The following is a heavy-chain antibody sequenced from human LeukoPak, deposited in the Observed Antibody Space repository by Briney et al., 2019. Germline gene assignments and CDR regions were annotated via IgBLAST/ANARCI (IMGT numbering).Heavy chain of an antibody. Sequence: SQTLSLTCAISGDSVSSNSVWNWIRQSPSRGLEWLGRTYYRSTWYNDYAVSVRGRITVNPDTSKNQFSLHLNSVTPEDTAVYYCARRLTQYDCFDPWGQGILVTVSS. V-gene: IGHV6-1*01. J-gene: IGHJ5*02. CDR1: GDSVSSNSV. CDR3: ARRLTQYDCFDP. CDR2: TYYRSTWYN. D-gene: IGHD2-2*01.